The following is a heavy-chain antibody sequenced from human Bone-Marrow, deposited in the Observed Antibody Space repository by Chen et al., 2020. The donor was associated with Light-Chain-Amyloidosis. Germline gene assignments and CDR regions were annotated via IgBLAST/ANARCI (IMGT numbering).Heavy chain of an antibody. Sequence: EVQLVESGGGLVQPGGSLRLSCAASGFTFSSHAMSWVRQAPGKGLEWVSAISGSGGSTYYADSVKGRFTISRDNSKNTLYLQMNSLRAEDTAVYYCAKDRLKTYYYDSSGYSGAFDIWGQGTMVTVSS. CDR3: AKDRLKTYYYDSSGYSGAFDI. J-gene: IGHJ3*02. CDR1: GFTFSSHA. CDR2: ISGSGGST. D-gene: IGHD3-22*01. V-gene: IGHV3-23*04.